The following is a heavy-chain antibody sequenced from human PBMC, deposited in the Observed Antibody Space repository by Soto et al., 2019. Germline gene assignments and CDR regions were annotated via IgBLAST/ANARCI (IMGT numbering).Heavy chain of an antibody. CDR2: ISYSGST. CDR1: GVSVSSAGYY. D-gene: IGHD3-16*01. Sequence: LSLTCTVTGVSVSSAGYYWTWIRQHPGKGLEWIGYISYSGSTYYNPSLKSRLTISLDKSKSQFSLKLNSVTAADAAVYYCARFVNYYYYGMDVWGQGTTVTVSS. CDR3: ARFVNYYYYGMDV. J-gene: IGHJ6*02. V-gene: IGHV4-31*03.